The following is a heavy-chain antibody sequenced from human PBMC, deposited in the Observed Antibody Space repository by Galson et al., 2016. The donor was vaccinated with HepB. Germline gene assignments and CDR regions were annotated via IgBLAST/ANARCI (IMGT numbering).Heavy chain of an antibody. J-gene: IGHJ6*02. CDR3: ARFGGSLGMDV. D-gene: IGHD2-15*01. CDR1: GFTFSHYG. Sequence: SLRLSCAASGFTFSHYGMHWVRQAPGKGLEWVAVIGGDGSNKYYADSVKGRFTISRDKSKNSLYLQMNSLTAEDTAVYYCARFGGSLGMDVWGQGTTVTVAS. CDR2: IGGDGSNK. V-gene: IGHV3-33*08.